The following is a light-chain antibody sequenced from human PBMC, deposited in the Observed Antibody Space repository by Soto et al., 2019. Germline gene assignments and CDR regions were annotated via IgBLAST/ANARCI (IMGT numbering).Light chain of an antibody. CDR1: QSVSSY. CDR3: QQHSNWPPT. Sequence: EIVLTQSPATLSLSPGERATLSCRASQSVSSYLAWYQQKPGQAPRLLIYDASNSATGIPARFSGSGSGTDFTLTISSLEPEDFAVYYCQQHSNWPPTFGQGTRLEI. J-gene: IGKJ5*01. V-gene: IGKV3-11*01. CDR2: DAS.